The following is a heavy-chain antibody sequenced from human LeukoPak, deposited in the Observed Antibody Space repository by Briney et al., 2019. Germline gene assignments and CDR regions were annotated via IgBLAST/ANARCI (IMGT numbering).Heavy chain of an antibody. V-gene: IGHV3-23*01. CDR2: IGAGGGT. CDR3: AKGGIGSTGLEY. J-gene: IGHJ4*02. CDR1: GFTFTNYA. Sequence: GGSLRLSCAASGFTFTNYAMTWVRQAPGKGLDWVSSIGAGGGTSYGDSVKGRFTISRDDPKSTLHLQTNRLTAEDTAVYYCAKGGIGSTGLEYWGQGILVTVSS. D-gene: IGHD1-1*01.